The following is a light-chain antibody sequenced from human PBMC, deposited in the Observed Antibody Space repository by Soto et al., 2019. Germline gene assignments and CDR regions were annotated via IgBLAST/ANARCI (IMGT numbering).Light chain of an antibody. CDR3: QQYVSSTWP. CDR1: QSVTNSF. Sequence: EILLAQSPGTLSLSPGERATLSCRASQSVTNSFLAWYQQKPGQAPRLLIYGASRRATGIPDRFTGSGSGTDFTLTISRLEPEDFAVYYCQQYVSSTWPFGQGTKVDIX. CDR2: GAS. J-gene: IGKJ1*01. V-gene: IGKV3-20*01.